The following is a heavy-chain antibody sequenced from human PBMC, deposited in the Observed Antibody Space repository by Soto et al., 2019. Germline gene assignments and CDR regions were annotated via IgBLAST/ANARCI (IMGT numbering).Heavy chain of an antibody. CDR2: IFHSGIT. V-gene: IGHV4-59*11. J-gene: IGHJ4*02. D-gene: IGHD3-22*01. CDR3: ARDRYFYDSRGYYRTLDY. CDR1: GYSFSNHY. Sequence: NPXETLSLTCTIAGYSFSNHYWTWIRQSPGKGLEWIGYIFHSGITDYNPSVKSRVTISIDKSRNLFSLNLTSVTAADTAVYYCARDRYFYDSRGYYRTLDYWGQGTLVTVSS.